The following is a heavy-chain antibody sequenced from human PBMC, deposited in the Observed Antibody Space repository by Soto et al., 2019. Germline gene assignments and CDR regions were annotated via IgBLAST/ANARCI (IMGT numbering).Heavy chain of an antibody. J-gene: IGHJ5*02. CDR2: IYHTGTT. V-gene: IGHV4-30-4*01. CDR3: ARVMAAMQNWLDP. CDR1: GGSISNVGYF. D-gene: IGHD2-2*01. Sequence: QVQLQESGPGLVKPSQTLSLTCTVSGGSISNVGYFWSWIRQPPGKGLEWIGFIYHTGTTYYNSSHGTRVSIAIDTSMSQFSLKLNSVTAADTAVYYGARVMAAMQNWLDPWGQGTLVTVSP.